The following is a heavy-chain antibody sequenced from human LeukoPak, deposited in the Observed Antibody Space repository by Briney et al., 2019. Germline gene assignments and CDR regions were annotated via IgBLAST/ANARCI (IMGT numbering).Heavy chain of an antibody. J-gene: IGHJ4*01. Sequence: ASVKVSCKASGYTFTGYFIHWVRQAPGQGLEWMGWINPNSGGTNYAQKFQGRVTMTRDTSISTAYMELSRLRSDDTAVYYCARDGNLFDRSGFYHWGQGNLVTVSS. V-gene: IGHV1-2*02. CDR2: INPNSGGT. CDR3: ARDGNLFDRSGFYH. D-gene: IGHD3-22*01. CDR1: GYTFTGYF.